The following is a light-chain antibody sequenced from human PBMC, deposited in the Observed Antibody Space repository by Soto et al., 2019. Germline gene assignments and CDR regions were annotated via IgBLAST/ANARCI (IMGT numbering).Light chain of an antibody. V-gene: IGLV2-14*01. CDR3: SSYTSSSTLVV. Sequence: QSALTQPASVPGSPGQSITISCTGTSSDVGGYNYVSWYQQHPGKAPQLMIYDVSNRPSGVSNRFSGSKSGNTASLTISGLQAEDEADYYCSSYTSSSTLVVFGGGTKLTVL. CDR2: DVS. CDR1: SSDVGGYNY. J-gene: IGLJ2*01.